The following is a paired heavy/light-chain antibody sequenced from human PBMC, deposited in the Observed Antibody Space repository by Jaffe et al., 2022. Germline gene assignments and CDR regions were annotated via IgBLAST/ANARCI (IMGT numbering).Heavy chain of an antibody. Sequence: QVQLQQWGAGLLKPSETLSLTCAVYGGSFSGYYWSWIRQPPGKGLEWIGEINHSGSTNYNPSLKSRVTISVDTSKNQFSLKLSSVTAADTAVYYCARRVFDYYGSGSYPGLYYYYYYMDVWGKGTTVTVSS. V-gene: IGHV4-34*01. CDR2: INHSGST. D-gene: IGHD3-10*01. J-gene: IGHJ6*03. CDR1: GGSFSGYY. CDR3: ARRVFDYYGSGSYPGLYYYYYYMDV.
Light chain of an antibody. J-gene: IGLJ1*01. CDR3: NSRDSSGNHLEV. CDR2: GKN. CDR1: SLRSYY. V-gene: IGLV3-19*01. Sequence: SSELTQDPAVSVALGQTVRITCQGDSLRSYYASWYQQKPGQAPVLVIYGKNNRPSGIPDRFSGSSSGNTASLTITGAQAEDEADYYCNSRDSSGNHLEVFGTGTKVTVL.